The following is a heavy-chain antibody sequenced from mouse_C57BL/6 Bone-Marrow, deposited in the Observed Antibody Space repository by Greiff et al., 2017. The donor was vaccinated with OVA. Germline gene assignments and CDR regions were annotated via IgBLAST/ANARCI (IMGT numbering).Heavy chain of an antibody. D-gene: IGHD1-1*01. CDR2: ISNGGGST. Sequence: EVQVVESGGGLVQPGGSLKLSCAASGFTFSDYYMYWVRQTPEKRLEWVAYISNGGGSTYYPDTVKGRFTIYRDNAQNTLYLQMSRLKSEDTAMYYCARHGTTDPLYAMDYWGQGTSVTVSA. CDR1: GFTFSDYY. V-gene: IGHV5-12*01. CDR3: ARHGTTDPLYAMDY. J-gene: IGHJ4*01.